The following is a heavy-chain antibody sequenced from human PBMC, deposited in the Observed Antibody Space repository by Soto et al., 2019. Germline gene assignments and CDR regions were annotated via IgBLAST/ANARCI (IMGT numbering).Heavy chain of an antibody. CDR1: GGAINSYY. CDR2: IYSSGST. V-gene: IGHV4-4*07. Sequence: SETLSLTCTVSGGAINSYYWTCIRQPSGKGLEWIGRIYSSGSTKYNPSLQSRVTMSLDKSKNQFSLRLTSVTAADTAVYYCARGQRFSDWFEPWGQGTRVTVSS. D-gene: IGHD3-3*01. J-gene: IGHJ5*02. CDR3: ARGQRFSDWFEP.